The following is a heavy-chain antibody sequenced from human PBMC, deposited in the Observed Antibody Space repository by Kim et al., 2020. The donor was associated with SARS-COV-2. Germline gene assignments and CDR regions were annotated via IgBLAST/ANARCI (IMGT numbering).Heavy chain of an antibody. CDR1: GYSFTSYW. CDR2: IDPSDSYT. D-gene: IGHD2-2*01. CDR3: ARHEVGSSRVRYYFDY. V-gene: IGHV5-10-1*01. J-gene: IGHJ4*02. Sequence: GESLKISCKGSGYSFTSYWISWVRQMPGKGLEWMGRIDPSDSYTNYSPSFQGHVTISADKSISTAYLQWSSLKASDTAMYYCARHEVGSSRVRYYFDYWGQGTLVTVSS.